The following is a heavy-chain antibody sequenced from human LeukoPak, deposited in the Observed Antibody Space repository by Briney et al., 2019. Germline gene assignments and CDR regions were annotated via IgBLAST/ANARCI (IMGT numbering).Heavy chain of an antibody. Sequence: SQTLSLTCAISGDSVSTDSATWHWVRQSPSRGLEWLGRTYYRSTWYNDYKPSVNSRITINPDTSKNLFTLQLTSVAPEDTAVYYCAGGRLGALVYWGQGTLVTVSS. J-gene: IGHJ4*02. CDR1: GDSVSTDSAT. D-gene: IGHD6-19*01. CDR2: TYYRSTWYN. CDR3: AGGRLGALVY. V-gene: IGHV6-1*01.